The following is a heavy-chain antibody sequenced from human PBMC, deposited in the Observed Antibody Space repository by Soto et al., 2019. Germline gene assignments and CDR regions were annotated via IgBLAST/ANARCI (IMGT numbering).Heavy chain of an antibody. J-gene: IGHJ5*02. CDR2: VYSSGGT. D-gene: IGHD3-3*01. Sequence: SSETLSLTGTVSGGSMSSYYWTWIRQPAGKGLEWIGRVYSSGGTHYNPSLKSRVTISLDTSKNQFSLRLLSVTDADTAVYYCARGQRFSDWFDPWGQGTLVTVSS. V-gene: IGHV4-4*07. CDR1: GGSMSSYY. CDR3: ARGQRFSDWFDP.